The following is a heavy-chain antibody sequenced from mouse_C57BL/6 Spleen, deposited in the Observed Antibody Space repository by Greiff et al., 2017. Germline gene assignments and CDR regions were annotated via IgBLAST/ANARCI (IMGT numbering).Heavy chain of an antibody. J-gene: IGHJ4*01. D-gene: IGHD1-1*01. CDR1: GYTFTGYW. Sequence: QVQLQQSGAELMKPGASVKLSCKATGYTFTGYWIEWVKQRPGRGLEWIGELLPGSGSTNYNEKFKGKATFTADTSSNTAYMQLSSLTSEDSAIYYYARHFYYSSSYCAMDYWGQGTSVTVSS. CDR3: ARHFYYSSSYCAMDY. V-gene: IGHV1-9*01. CDR2: LLPGSGST.